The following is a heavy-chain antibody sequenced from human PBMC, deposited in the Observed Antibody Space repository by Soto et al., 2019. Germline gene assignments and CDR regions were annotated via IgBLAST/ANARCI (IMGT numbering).Heavy chain of an antibody. J-gene: IGHJ5*01. CDR3: ARGWFGHQVHWFDS. CDR2: TYYRSKWYD. Sequence: SQTLSLTCAISGDSVSSNTVAWNWIRQSPSRGFEWLGRTYYRSKWYDDYAESVKSRITINPDTSKNQFSLHLNSVTLEDTAVYYCARGWFGHQVHWFDSWGQGTLVTVSS. V-gene: IGHV6-1*01. D-gene: IGHD3-16*01. CDR1: GDSVSSNTVA.